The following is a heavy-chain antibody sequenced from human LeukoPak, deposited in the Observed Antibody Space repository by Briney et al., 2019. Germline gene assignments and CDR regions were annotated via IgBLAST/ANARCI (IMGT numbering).Heavy chain of an antibody. D-gene: IGHD6-13*01. CDR3: ARDIGGSSRYYQLNDAFDI. J-gene: IGHJ3*02. V-gene: IGHV3-11*04. Sequence: GGSLRLSCAASGFTFSDYYMSWIRQAPGKGLEWVSYISNSGNTIYYADSVKGRFTISRDNAKNSLYLQMNSLRAEDTAVYYCARDIGGSSRYYQLNDAFDIWGQGTMVTVSS. CDR1: GFTFSDYY. CDR2: ISNSGNTI.